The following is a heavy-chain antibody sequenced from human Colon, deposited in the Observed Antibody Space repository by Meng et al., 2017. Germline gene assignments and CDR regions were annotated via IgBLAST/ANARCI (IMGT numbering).Heavy chain of an antibody. CDR2: IDHFGIS. Sequence: QLLKHQGGAWLLKPSDALSLTYAVPGGSFSCVYWSWIRKPPGRGLEWIGEIDHFGISNYNSSLKCRLTMSVDTSKKQISLTLTSVTAADTAVYYCATGLRHGDWFDPWGPGTLVTVSS. J-gene: IGHJ5*02. CDR1: GGSFSCVY. V-gene: IGHV4-34*01. CDR3: ATGLRHGDWFDP. D-gene: IGHD4-17*01.